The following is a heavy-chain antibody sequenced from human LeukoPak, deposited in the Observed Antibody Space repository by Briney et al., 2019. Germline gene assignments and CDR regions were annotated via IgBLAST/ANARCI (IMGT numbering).Heavy chain of an antibody. CDR3: AKSRAGYCRSTSCPNYFDY. D-gene: IGHD2-2*03. CDR1: GFTFSSYG. J-gene: IGHJ4*02. Sequence: GRSLRLSCAASGFTFSSYGMHWVRQAPGKGLEWVAVISYDGSNKYYADSVKGRFTISRDNSKNTLYLQMNSLRAEDTAVYYCAKSRAGYCRSTSCPNYFDYWGQGTLVTVSS. CDR2: ISYDGSNK. V-gene: IGHV3-30*18.